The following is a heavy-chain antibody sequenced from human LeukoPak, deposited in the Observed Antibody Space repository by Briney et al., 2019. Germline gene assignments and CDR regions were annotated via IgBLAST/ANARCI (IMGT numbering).Heavy chain of an antibody. J-gene: IGHJ4*02. Sequence: ASVKISCKASGYTFTRNGISWVRQAPGEGLEWMGWFSAYNGNTNYAQKFQGRVTMTTDTPTSTAYMELRSLRSDDTAVYYCARGPDYGDYIGYCGQGTLVTVSS. CDR2: FSAYNGNT. CDR1: GYTFTRNG. D-gene: IGHD4-17*01. V-gene: IGHV1-18*01. CDR3: ARGPDYGDYIGY.